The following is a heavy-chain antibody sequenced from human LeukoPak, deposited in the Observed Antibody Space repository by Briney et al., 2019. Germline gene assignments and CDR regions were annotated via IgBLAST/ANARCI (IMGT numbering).Heavy chain of an antibody. CDR2: ISGDGGST. CDR1: GFTFDDYA. D-gene: IGHD3-10*01. Sequence: GGSLRLSCAESGFTFDDYAMHWVRQAPGKGLEWVSLISGDGGSTYYADSVKGRFTISRDNSKNSLYLQMNSLRTEDTALYYCAKGGPTYYYGSGDYFDYWGQGTLVTVSS. J-gene: IGHJ4*02. V-gene: IGHV3-43*02. CDR3: AKGGPTYYYGSGDYFDY.